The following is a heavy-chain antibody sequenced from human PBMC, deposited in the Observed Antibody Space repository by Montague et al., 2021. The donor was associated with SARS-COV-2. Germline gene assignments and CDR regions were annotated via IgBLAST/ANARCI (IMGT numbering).Heavy chain of an antibody. CDR1: GGSISSYD. CDR2: IYYSGST. Sequence: SETLSLTCTVSGGSISSYDWSWIRQPPGKGLEWIGYIYYSGSTNSNPSLKSRVTISVDTSKNQFSLKLSSVTAADTAVYYCARAGHRAARWAGYYGMDVWGQGTMVTVSS. D-gene: IGHD6-6*01. CDR3: ARAGHRAARWAGYYGMDV. V-gene: IGHV4-59*01. J-gene: IGHJ6*02.